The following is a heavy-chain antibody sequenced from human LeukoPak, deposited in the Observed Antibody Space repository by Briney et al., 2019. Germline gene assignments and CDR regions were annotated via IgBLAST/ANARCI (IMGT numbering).Heavy chain of an antibody. CDR2: INHSGST. V-gene: IGHV4-34*01. CDR3: ARATYDYVWGSYRYRSPNFDY. CDR1: GGSFSGYY. D-gene: IGHD3-16*02. Sequence: PSETLSLTCAVYGGSFSGYYWSWIRQPPGKGLEWIGEINHSGSTNYNPSLKSRVTISVDTSKNQFSLKLSSVTAADTAVYYCARATYDYVWGSYRYRSPNFDYWGQGTLVTVSS. J-gene: IGHJ4*02.